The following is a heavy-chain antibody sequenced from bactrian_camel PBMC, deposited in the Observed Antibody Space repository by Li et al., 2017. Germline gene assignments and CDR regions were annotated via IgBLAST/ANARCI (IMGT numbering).Heavy chain of an antibody. D-gene: IGHD1*01. CDR1: GFTFSSYD. CDR2: IYSDGATT. V-gene: IGHV3S40*01. CDR3: AAGPDVGREKRMTAMQLQAFHRNNY. Sequence: QLVESGGGLVQPGGSLRLSCAASGFTFSSYDMSWVRQAPGKGLEWVSGIYSDGATTYYVDSVKGRYTISVDYVEERLYLQMTSLKGEDTAVYYCAAGPDVGREKRMTAMQLQAFHRNNYWGQGTQVTVS. J-gene: IGHJ4*01.